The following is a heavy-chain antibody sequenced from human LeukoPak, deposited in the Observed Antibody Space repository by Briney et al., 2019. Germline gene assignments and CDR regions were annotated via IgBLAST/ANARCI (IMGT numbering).Heavy chain of an antibody. J-gene: IGHJ4*02. D-gene: IGHD1-26*01. CDR1: GFTFSSYS. CDR2: ISGSGGST. V-gene: IGHV3-23*01. Sequence: PGGSLRLSCAASGFTFSSYSMNWVRQAPGKGLEWVSAISGSGGSTYYADSVKGRFTISRDNSKNTLYLQMNSLRAEDTAVYYCAKWVGAKRFTLRYYFDYWGQGTLVTVSS. CDR3: AKWVGAKRFTLRYYFDY.